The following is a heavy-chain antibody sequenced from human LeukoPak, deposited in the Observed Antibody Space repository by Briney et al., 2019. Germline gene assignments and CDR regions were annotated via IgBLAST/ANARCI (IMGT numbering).Heavy chain of an antibody. CDR3: AKDSRHYFDSSGYFDY. D-gene: IGHD3-22*01. CDR2: ISAYNGNT. CDR1: GYTFTSYG. J-gene: IGHJ4*02. Sequence: GASVKVSCKASGYTFTSYGISWVRQAPGQGLEWMGWISAYNGNTNYAQKLQGRVTMTTDTSTSTAYMELRSLGSDDTAVYYCAKDSRHYFDSSGYFDYWGQGTLVTVSS. V-gene: IGHV1-18*01.